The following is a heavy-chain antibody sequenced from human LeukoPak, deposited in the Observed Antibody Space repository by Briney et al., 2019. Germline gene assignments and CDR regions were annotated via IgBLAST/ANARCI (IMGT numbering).Heavy chain of an antibody. CDR2: ISYDGSNK. J-gene: IGHJ6*02. V-gene: IGHV3-30*18. CDR3: AKEFKGYYYYYGMDV. CDR1: GFTFSSYG. Sequence: GGSLRLSCAASGFTFSSYGMHWVRQAPGKGLEWVAVISYDGSNKYYADSVKGRFTISRDNSKNTLYLQMNSLRAEDTAVCYCAKEFKGYYYYYGMDVWGQGTTVTVSS.